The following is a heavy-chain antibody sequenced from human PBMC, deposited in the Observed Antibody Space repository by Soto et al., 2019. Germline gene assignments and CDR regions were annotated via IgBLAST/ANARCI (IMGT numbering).Heavy chain of an antibody. Sequence: QVQLVESGGGVVQPGRSLRLSCAASGFTFSSYAMHWVRQAPGKGLEWVAVISYDGSNKYYADSVKGRFTISRDNSKNTLYLQMNSLRAEDTAVYYCERDVYYYDSSGYYFWGQGTLVTVSS. CDR1: GFTFSSYA. D-gene: IGHD3-22*01. J-gene: IGHJ4*02. V-gene: IGHV3-30-3*01. CDR2: ISYDGSNK. CDR3: ERDVYYYDSSGYYF.